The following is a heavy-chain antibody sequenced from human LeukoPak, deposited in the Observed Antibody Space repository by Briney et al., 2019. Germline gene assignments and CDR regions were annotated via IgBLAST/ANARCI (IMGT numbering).Heavy chain of an antibody. CDR1: GGYFSGYY. J-gene: IGHJ6*02. Sequence: SETLSLTCAVYGGYFSGYYWSWIRQPPGKGLEWIGEINHSGSTNYNPPLKSRVTISVDTSKNQFSLQLSSVTAADTAVYYCARGRIAAAGKRYYYYGMDVWGQGTTVTVSS. D-gene: IGHD6-13*01. CDR2: INHSGST. V-gene: IGHV4-34*01. CDR3: ARGRIAAAGKRYYYYGMDV.